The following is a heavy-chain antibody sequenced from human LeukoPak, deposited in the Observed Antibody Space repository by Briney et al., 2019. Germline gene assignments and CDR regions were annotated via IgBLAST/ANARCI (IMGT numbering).Heavy chain of an antibody. CDR1: GYTFTSYG. CDR3: ARCRVSSWYYIDY. J-gene: IGHJ4*02. D-gene: IGHD6-13*01. V-gene: IGHV1-18*01. Sequence: ASVKVSCKASGYTFTSYGISWVRQAPGQGLEWMGWISDYNGNTNYAQKLQGRVTMTTDTSTSTAYLDLRSLRSNDTAVYYCARCRVSSWYYIDYWSQGTLVTVSS. CDR2: ISDYNGNT.